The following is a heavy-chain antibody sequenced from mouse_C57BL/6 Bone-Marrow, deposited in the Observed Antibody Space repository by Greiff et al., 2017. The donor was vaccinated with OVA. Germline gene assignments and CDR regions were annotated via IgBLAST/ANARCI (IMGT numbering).Heavy chain of an antibody. CDR1: GYTFTSYW. CDR3: ARYYGSRYFDV. J-gene: IGHJ1*03. CDR2: IDPSDSYT. Sequence: VQLQQPGAELVKPGASVKLSCKASGYTFTSYWMQWVKQRPGQGLEWIGAIDPSDSYTNYNQKFKGKATLTVDTSSSTAYMQRSSLTSEDTAVDYCARYYGSRYFDVWGTGTTVTGSS. D-gene: IGHD1-1*01. V-gene: IGHV1-50*01.